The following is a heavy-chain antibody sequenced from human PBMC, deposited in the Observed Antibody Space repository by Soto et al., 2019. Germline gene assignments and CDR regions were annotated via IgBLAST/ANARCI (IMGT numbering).Heavy chain of an antibody. CDR3: AHRRGTFVDDY. Sequence: QITLKESGPTLVKPTQTLTLTCTFSWFSLNTIGVCVGWIRQPPGKALEWLALIYWDDDKRYSQSLKSRFTIPKDTNKHRVLLTKTNMNLVDTAIYFCAHRRGTFVDDYWGPGTLVTVSS. D-gene: IGHD1-26*01. J-gene: IGHJ4*02. CDR2: IYWDDDK. V-gene: IGHV2-5*02. CDR1: WFSLNTIGVC.